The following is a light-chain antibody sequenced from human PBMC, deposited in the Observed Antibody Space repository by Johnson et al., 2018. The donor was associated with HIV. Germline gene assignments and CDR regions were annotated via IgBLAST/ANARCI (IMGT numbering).Light chain of an antibody. V-gene: IGLV1-51*01. J-gene: IGLJ1*01. CDR2: DNN. CDR3: GTWDSSLSSYV. Sequence: QSVLTQPPSMSAAPGQKVTISCSGGSSNIGNNYVSWYQQLPGTAPKLLIYDNNKRPSGIPDRFSGSKSGTSATLGITALQTGDEADYYCGTWDSSLSSYVFGTGTEVTVL. CDR1: SSNIGNNY.